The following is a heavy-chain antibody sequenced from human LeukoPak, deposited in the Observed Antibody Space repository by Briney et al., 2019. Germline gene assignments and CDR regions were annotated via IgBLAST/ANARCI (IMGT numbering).Heavy chain of an antibody. CDR3: VTGFTTMAVDYFDY. CDR2: SDPEDGER. D-gene: IGHD5-18*01. Sequence: ASVKVTCKVSGKTLSDLSIHWLRQPPGKGLEWLGGSDPEDGERIYAQMFQGRVTMTEDTSIDTAYMELSSLRSEDTAVYYCVTGFTTMAVDYFDYWGQGTLVTVSP. CDR1: GKTLSDLS. J-gene: IGHJ4*02. V-gene: IGHV1-24*01.